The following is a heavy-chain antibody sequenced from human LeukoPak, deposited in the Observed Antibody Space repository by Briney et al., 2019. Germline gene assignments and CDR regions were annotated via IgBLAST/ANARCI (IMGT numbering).Heavy chain of an antibody. Sequence: PGRSLRLSCAASGFTFSRYGMHWVRQAPGKGLEWVAVIWYDGSNKYYADSVKGRFTISRDNSKNTLYLQMNSLRAEDTAVYYCVKGDYDFWSGPNWFDPWGQGTLVTVSS. CDR1: GFTFSRYG. CDR2: IWYDGSNK. D-gene: IGHD3-3*01. CDR3: VKGDYDFWSGPNWFDP. J-gene: IGHJ5*02. V-gene: IGHV3-33*06.